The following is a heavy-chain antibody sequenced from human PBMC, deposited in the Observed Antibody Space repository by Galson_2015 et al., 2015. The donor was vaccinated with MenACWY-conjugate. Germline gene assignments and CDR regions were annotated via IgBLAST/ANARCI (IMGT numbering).Heavy chain of an antibody. D-gene: IGHD3-22*01. CDR2: IGTNHGDSNYGDT. V-gene: IGHV1-18*01. Sequence: SVKVSCKASGYTFTTYGVSWVRQAPGQGLEWMAWIGTNHGDSNYGDTNYAQKFRGRVTVTADTSTSTAYMELRSLRSDDTAVYYCARDWYCPSSGCYNCFVPWGQGTLVIVSS. CDR1: GYTFTTYG. J-gene: IGHJ5*02. CDR3: ARDWYCPSSGCYNCFVP.